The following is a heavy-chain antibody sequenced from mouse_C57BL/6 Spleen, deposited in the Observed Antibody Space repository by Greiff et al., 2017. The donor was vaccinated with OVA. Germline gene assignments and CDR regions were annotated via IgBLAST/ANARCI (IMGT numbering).Heavy chain of an antibody. J-gene: IGHJ3*01. CDR1: GYTFTSYD. CDR2: IYPRDGST. CDR3: ARGFYDYDPWFAY. Sequence: QVQLQQSGPELVKPGASVKLSCKASGYTFTSYDINWVKQRPGQGLEWIGWIYPRDGSTKYNEKFKGKATLTVDTSSSTAYMELHSLTSEDSSVYFCARGFYDYDPWFAYWGQGTLVTVSA. V-gene: IGHV1-85*01. D-gene: IGHD2-4*01.